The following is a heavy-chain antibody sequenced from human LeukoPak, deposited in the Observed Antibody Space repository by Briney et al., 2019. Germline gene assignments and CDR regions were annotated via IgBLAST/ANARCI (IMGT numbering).Heavy chain of an antibody. J-gene: IGHJ4*02. CDR2: IYYSGST. CDR3: ARASADYYGSGNTPFDY. D-gene: IGHD3-10*01. CDR1: GGSISSYY. V-gene: IGHV4-59*01. Sequence: SETLSLTCTVSGGSISSYYWSWIRQPPGKGLEWIGYIYYSGSTNYNPSLKSRVTISVDTSKNQFSLKLSSVTAADTAVYYCARASADYYGSGNTPFDYWGQGTLVNVSS.